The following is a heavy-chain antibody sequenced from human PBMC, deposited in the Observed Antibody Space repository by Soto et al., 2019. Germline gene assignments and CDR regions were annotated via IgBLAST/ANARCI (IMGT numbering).Heavy chain of an antibody. CDR1: GGSISSSNW. D-gene: IGHD6-19*01. V-gene: IGHV4-4*02. CDR2: IYHSGST. Sequence: QVQLQESGPGLVKPSGTLSLTCAVSGGSISSSNWWSWVRQPPGKGLEWIGEIYHSGSTNHNPSLKRRGTNSVDKAKNQVSLKLSSVTPADTAVYFRARETNRSGPYHWGQGTLVTVSS. CDR3: ARETNRSGPYH. J-gene: IGHJ5*02.